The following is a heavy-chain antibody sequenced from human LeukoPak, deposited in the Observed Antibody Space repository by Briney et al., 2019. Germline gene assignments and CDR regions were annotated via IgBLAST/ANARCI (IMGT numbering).Heavy chain of an antibody. CDR2: ISYDASNK. CDR1: GFTFSSYA. V-gene: IGHV3-30*04. CDR3: ARGATYYYGSGSSQFDY. J-gene: IGHJ4*02. D-gene: IGHD3-10*01. Sequence: PGGSLRLSCAASGFTFSSYAMHWVRQAPGKGLEWVAVISYDASNKYYADSVKGRFTISRDNSKNTLYLQMNSLRAEDTAVYYCARGATYYYGSGSSQFDYWGQGTLVTVSS.